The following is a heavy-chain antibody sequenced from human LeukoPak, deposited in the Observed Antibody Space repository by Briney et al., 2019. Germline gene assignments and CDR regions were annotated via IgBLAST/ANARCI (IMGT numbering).Heavy chain of an antibody. CDR3: ARDITGTTSNDY. J-gene: IGHJ4*02. CDR2: ISAYNGDT. D-gene: IGHD1-20*01. Sequence: GASVKVSCKASGYTFTIYGISWVRQAPGQGLEWMGWISAYNGDTNYAQKLQGRVTMTTDTSTSTAYMELRSLRSDDTAVYYCARDITGTTSNDYWGQGTLVTVSS. V-gene: IGHV1-18*04. CDR1: GYTFTIYG.